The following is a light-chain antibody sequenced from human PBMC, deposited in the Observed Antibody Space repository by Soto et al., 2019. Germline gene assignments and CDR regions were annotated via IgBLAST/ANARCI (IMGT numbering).Light chain of an antibody. CDR1: SSDVGAYNY. J-gene: IGLJ1*01. CDR2: EVT. CDR3: NSFTDSSLYV. Sequence: QSALTQPASVSGSPGQSITISCTGTSSDVGAYNYVSWYQQHPDKAPKLVIYEVTNRPSGVSNRFSGSKSGNTASLTISGLQADDEADYYCNSFTDSSLYVFGTGTKLTVL. V-gene: IGLV2-14*01.